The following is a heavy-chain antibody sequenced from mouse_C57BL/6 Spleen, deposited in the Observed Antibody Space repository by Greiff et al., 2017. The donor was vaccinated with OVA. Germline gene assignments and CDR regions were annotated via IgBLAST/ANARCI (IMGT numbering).Heavy chain of an antibody. CDR3: ARTGRWYFDV. J-gene: IGHJ1*03. V-gene: IGHV1-80*01. CDR1: GYAFSSYW. Sequence: QVHVKQSGAELVKPGASVKISCKASGYAFSSYWMNWVKQRPGKGLEWIGQIYPGDGDTNHNGKFKGKATLTADKSSSTAYMQLSSLTSEDSAVYFCARTGRWYFDVWGTGTTVTVSS. CDR2: IYPGDGDT.